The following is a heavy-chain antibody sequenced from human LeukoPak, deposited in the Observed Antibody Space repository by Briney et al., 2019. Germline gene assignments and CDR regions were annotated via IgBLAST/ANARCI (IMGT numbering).Heavy chain of an antibody. CDR3: AKLIAAAGSSFDY. CDR2: IYSGGST. D-gene: IGHD6-13*01. V-gene: IGHV3-66*02. CDR1: GFTVSSNY. Sequence: PGGSLRLSCAASGFTVSSNYMSWVRQAPGKGLEWVSVIYSGGSTYYADSVKGRFTISRDNSKNTLYLQMNSLRAEDTAVYYCAKLIAAAGSSFDYWGQGTLVTVSS. J-gene: IGHJ4*02.